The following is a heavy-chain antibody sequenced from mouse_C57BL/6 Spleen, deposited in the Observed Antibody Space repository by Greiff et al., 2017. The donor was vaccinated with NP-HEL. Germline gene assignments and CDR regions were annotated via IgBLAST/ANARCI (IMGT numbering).Heavy chain of an antibody. Sequence: VMLVESGAELVRPGTSVKVSCKASGYAFTNYLIEWVKQRPGQGLEWIGVINPGSGGTNYNEKFKGKATLTADKSSSTAYMQLSSLTSEDSAVYFCARYYYGSSFPWYFDVWGTGTTVTVSS. CDR3: ARYYYGSSFPWYFDV. J-gene: IGHJ1*03. D-gene: IGHD1-1*01. CDR1: GYAFTNYL. CDR2: INPGSGGT. V-gene: IGHV1-54*01.